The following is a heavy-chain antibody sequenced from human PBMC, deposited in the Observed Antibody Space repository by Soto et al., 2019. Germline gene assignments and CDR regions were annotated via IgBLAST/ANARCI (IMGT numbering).Heavy chain of an antibody. D-gene: IGHD3-10*01. Sequence: GGSLRLSCVASGFTFSAYSMNWVRQAPGKGLEWLSYISGDRAYIYYADSVRGRFTISRDNAENSLYLQMDNLRDEDTALYYCAKGVLSFHYGMEVWGQGTTVTVSS. CDR2: ISGDRAYI. J-gene: IGHJ6*02. CDR1: GFTFSAYS. V-gene: IGHV3-48*02. CDR3: AKGVLSFHYGMEV.